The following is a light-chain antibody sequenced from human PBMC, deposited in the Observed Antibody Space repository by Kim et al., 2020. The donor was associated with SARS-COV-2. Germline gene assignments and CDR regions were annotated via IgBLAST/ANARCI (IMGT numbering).Light chain of an antibody. CDR1: SSDVGGYNY. J-gene: IGLJ1*01. V-gene: IGLV2-14*03. CDR3: SSYTSGSTV. CDR2: DVT. Sequence: QSALTQPASVSGSPGQSITISCTGTSSDVGGYNYVSWYQQHPGKAPKLIIYDVTKRPSGVSNRFSGSKSGNTASLTISGLQAEDEADYYCSSYTSGSTVFGTGTKVTVL.